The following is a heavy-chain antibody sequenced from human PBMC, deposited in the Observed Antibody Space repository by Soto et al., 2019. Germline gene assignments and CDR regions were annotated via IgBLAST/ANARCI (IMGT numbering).Heavy chain of an antibody. J-gene: IGHJ6*02. V-gene: IGHV1-69*13. D-gene: IGHD3-3*01. CDR1: GGTFSSYA. CDR2: IIPIFGTA. CDR3: ASHQTIFGVVIIRDYGMDV. Sequence: SVKVSCRASGGTFSSYAISWVRQAPGQGLEWMGGIIPIFGTANYAQKFQGRVTITADESTSTAYMELSSLRSEDTAVYYCASHQTIFGVVIIRDYGMDVWGQGTTVTVSS.